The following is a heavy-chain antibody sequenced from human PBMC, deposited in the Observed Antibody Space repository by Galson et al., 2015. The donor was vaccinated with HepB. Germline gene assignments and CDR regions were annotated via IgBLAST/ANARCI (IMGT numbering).Heavy chain of an antibody. CDR2: ISGGGGTST. J-gene: IGHJ4*02. CDR1: GFTFNNYA. CDR3: AKDLIGQTTTGESSSY. V-gene: IGHV3-23*01. D-gene: IGHD7-27*01. Sequence: SLRLSCAASGFTFNNYAMSWVRQAPGKGLEWVSGISGGGGTSTYYADSVRGRFTISRDNSKNTPYLQMNSLRAEDTAVYYCAKDLIGQTTTGESSSYWGQGTLVTVSS.